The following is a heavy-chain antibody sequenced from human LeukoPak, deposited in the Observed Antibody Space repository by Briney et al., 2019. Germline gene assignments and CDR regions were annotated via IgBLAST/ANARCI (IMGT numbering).Heavy chain of an antibody. CDR3: ARGRAFDI. Sequence: SKTWMSWVRQAPGKGLEWVGEIYHSGSTNYNPSLKSRVTISVDKSKNQFSLKLSSVTAADTAVYYCARGRAFDIWGQGTMVTVSS. CDR1: SKTW. V-gene: IGHV4-4*02. J-gene: IGHJ3*02. CDR2: IYHSGST.